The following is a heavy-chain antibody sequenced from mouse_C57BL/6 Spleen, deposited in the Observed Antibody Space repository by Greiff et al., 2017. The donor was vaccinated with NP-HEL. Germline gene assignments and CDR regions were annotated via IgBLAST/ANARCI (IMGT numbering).Heavy chain of an antibody. CDR1: GYAFSSSW. D-gene: IGHD2-13*01. J-gene: IGHJ4*01. CDR3: ASMRDYNYAMDY. Sequence: VQLQQSGPELVKPGASVKISCKASGYAFSSSWMNWVKQRPGKGLEWIGRIYPGDGDTNYNGKFKGKATLTADKSSSTAYMELRSLTSEDSAVYYCASMRDYNYAMDYWGQGTSVTVSS. CDR2: IYPGDGDT. V-gene: IGHV1-82*01.